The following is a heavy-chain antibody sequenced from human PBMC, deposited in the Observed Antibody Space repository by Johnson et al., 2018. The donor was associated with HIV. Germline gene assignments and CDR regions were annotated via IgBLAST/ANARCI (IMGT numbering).Heavy chain of an antibody. Sequence: VQLVESGGGLVQPGGSLRLSCAASGFTFSSYAMGWVRQAPGKGLEWVSGIRGIGATTNYADAVQGRCPISRDKSQNTLYLQMTSLRAEDTAVYYCARDRYYYDSSAQQAFDIWGQGTMVTVSS. V-gene: IGHV3-23*04. D-gene: IGHD3-22*01. CDR1: GFTFSSYA. CDR2: IRGIGATT. CDR3: ARDRYYYDSSAQQAFDI. J-gene: IGHJ3*02.